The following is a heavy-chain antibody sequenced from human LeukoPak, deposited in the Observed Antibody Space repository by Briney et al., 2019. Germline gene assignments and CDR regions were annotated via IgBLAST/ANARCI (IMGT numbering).Heavy chain of an antibody. D-gene: IGHD3-10*01. CDR1: GYTFTSYG. CDR3: ARRGGPGLLWFGELLTGSWFDP. J-gene: IGHJ5*02. V-gene: IGHV1-18*01. CDR2: ISAYNGNT. Sequence: ASVKVSCKASGYTFTSYGISWVRQAPGQGLEWMGWISAYNGNTNYAQKLQGRVTMTTDTSTSTAYMELRSLRSDDTAVYYCARRGGPGLLWFGELLTGSWFDPWGQGTLVTVSS.